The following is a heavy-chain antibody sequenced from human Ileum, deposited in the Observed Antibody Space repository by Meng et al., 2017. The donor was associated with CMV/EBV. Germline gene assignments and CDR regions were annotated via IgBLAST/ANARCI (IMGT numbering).Heavy chain of an antibody. CDR3: ARDNDGSSHYSQFDY. CDR2: LWYDGSRK. V-gene: IGHV3-33*01. CDR1: RFPVNSYG. J-gene: IGHJ4*02. D-gene: IGHD3-22*01. Sequence: SRFPVNSYGIHWVRQVPGKGLEWVAVLWYDGSRKYFADSVQGRFSISRDDSKNTVYLQMNRLRAEDTAVYYCARDNDGSSHYSQFDYWGQGTLVTVSS.